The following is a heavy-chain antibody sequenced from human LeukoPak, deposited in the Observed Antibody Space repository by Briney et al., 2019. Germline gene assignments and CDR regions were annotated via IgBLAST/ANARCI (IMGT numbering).Heavy chain of an antibody. CDR2: TTATTDGRT. J-gene: IGHJ5*02. V-gene: IGHV3-23*01. Sequence: GGSLRLSCAASGFTFSTYVMIWVRQAPGKGLEWVATTTATTDGRTFYADSVKGRFTISRDDSKDSVYLQMDSLRDEDTAVYYCAKVGSTFYLHLWGQGTLVTVSS. CDR1: GFTFSTYV. CDR3: AKVGSTFYLHL. D-gene: IGHD1-26*01.